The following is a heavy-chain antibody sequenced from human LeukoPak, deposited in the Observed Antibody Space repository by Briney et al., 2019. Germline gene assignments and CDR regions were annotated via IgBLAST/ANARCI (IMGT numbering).Heavy chain of an antibody. CDR1: GGSFSGYY. V-gene: IGHV4-34*01. CDR3: ARFVGFGAFDI. Sequence: SETLSLTCAVYGGSFSGYYWSWIRQPPGKGLEWIGEINHSGSTNYNPSLKSRVTISVDTSKNQFSLKLSSVTAADTAVYYCARFVGFGAFDIWGQGTMVTVSS. D-gene: IGHD3-10*01. CDR2: INHSGST. J-gene: IGHJ3*02.